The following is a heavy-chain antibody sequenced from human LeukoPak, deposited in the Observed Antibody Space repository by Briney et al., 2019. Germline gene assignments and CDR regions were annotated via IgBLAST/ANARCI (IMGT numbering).Heavy chain of an antibody. V-gene: IGHV3-64*01. CDR3: ARERAAVGSVILWNYFDY. CDR1: GFTLSGYT. J-gene: IGHJ4*02. Sequence: GGSLRLSCAASGFTLSGYTIHWVRQAPGKGLDYVSAISGDGGSTFYANSMKGGFTISRDISKNTVYLQMGSLKPEDMAVYYCARERAAVGSVILWNYFDYWGQGALVTVSS. D-gene: IGHD6-13*01. CDR2: ISGDGGST.